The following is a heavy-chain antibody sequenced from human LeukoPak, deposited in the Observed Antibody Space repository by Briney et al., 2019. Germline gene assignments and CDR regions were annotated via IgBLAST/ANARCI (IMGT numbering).Heavy chain of an antibody. CDR3: AREGPTMIVEQETGGY. V-gene: IGHV1-46*01. CDR2: INPSGGST. CDR1: GYTFTSYY. Sequence: ASVKVSCKASGYTFTSYYMHWVRQAPGQGLEWMGIINPSGGSTSYAQKFQGRVTMTRDPSTSTVYMELSSLRSEDTAVYYCAREGPTMIVEQETGGYWGQGTLVTVSS. J-gene: IGHJ4*02. D-gene: IGHD3-22*01.